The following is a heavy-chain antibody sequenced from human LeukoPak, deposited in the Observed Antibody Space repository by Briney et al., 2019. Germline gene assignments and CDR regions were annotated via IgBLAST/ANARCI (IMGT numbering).Heavy chain of an antibody. CDR2: IYSDGSP. CDR1: GFNVSTNY. J-gene: IGHJ4*02. V-gene: IGHV3-53*01. CDR3: ARIGAGSSRDY. D-gene: IGHD6-13*01. Sequence: GGSLRLSCAASGFNVSTNYMSWVRQAPGKGLEWVSIIYSDGSPYYADSVKGRFTISRDNSKNTLYVQMNSLRAEDTAVYYCARIGAGSSRDYWGQGTLVTVSS.